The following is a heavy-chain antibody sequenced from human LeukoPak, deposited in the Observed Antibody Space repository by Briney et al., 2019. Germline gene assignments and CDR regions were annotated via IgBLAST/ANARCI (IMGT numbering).Heavy chain of an antibody. CDR2: INAGNGNT. CDR3: ARGLLWFGELSPPGY. Sequence: ASVKVSCKASGYTFTNYAIHWVRQAPGQGLEWMGWINAGNGNTRYSQKLQDRVTITRGTSANTVYMELSSLRSEDTAVYFCARGLLWFGELSPPGYWGQGTLVTVSS. J-gene: IGHJ4*02. V-gene: IGHV1-3*01. D-gene: IGHD3-10*01. CDR1: GYTFTNYA.